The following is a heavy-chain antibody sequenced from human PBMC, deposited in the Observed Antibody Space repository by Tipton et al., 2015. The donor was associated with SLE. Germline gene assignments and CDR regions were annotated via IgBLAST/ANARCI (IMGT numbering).Heavy chain of an antibody. CDR3: ASQRGSYYGIDY. J-gene: IGHJ4*02. D-gene: IGHD1-26*01. CDR1: GGSISSSSYY. CDR2: IYYSGST. V-gene: IGHV4-39*01. Sequence: TLSLTCTVSGGSISSSSYYWGWIRQPPGKGLERIGSIYYSGSTYYNPSLKSRVTISVDTSKNQFSLKLSSVTAADTAVYYCASQRGSYYGIDYWGQGTLVTVSS.